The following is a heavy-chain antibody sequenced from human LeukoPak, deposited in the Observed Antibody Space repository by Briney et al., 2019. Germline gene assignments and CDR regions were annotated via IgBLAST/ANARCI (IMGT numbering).Heavy chain of an antibody. D-gene: IGHD7-27*01. CDR1: GFTLSSFT. CDR2: ISYSTNAI. V-gene: IGHV3-48*01. Sequence: GGSLRLSCQPFGFTLSSFTWNWVRQAQGRGLEWVSYISYSTNAIYYADSVKGRFTISRDNAKNSLYLQMNSLRAEDTAVYYCARVPNWGFAYYFDDWGQGTLVTVSS. J-gene: IGHJ4*02. CDR3: ARVPNWGFAYYFDD.